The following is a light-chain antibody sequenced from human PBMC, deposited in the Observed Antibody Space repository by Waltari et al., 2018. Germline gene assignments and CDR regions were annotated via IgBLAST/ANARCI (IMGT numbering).Light chain of an antibody. Sequence: IQLTHSPSSLSASLGDRVTITCRASQNIDIYLYWYQQRPGKAPNVLISVACNLRSGVPSRFSSSGSGTVFTLTINNLQPEDFATYYCQQSYSIATFGQGTKLEMK. CDR1: QNIDIY. V-gene: IGKV1-39*01. CDR2: VAC. CDR3: QQSYSIAT. J-gene: IGKJ2*01.